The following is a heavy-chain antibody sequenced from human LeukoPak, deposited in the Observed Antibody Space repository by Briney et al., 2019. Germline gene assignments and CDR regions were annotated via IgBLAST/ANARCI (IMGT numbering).Heavy chain of an antibody. Sequence: SETLSLTCTVSGGSISSYYWSWIRQPPGKGLEWIGYIYYSGSTNYNPSLKGRVTISVDTSKNQFSLKLSSVTAADTAVYYCARPRKYSSDAFDIWGQGTIVTVSS. CDR1: GGSISSYY. CDR3: ARPRKYSSDAFDI. CDR2: IYYSGST. D-gene: IGHD6-13*01. J-gene: IGHJ3*02. V-gene: IGHV4-59*08.